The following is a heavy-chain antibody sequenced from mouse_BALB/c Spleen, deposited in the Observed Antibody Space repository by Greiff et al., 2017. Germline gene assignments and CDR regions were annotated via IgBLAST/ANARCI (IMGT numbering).Heavy chain of an antibody. CDR1: GFTFSSYA. J-gene: IGHJ1*01. CDR3: ARHGSTTVVARYFDV. V-gene: IGHV5-9-3*01. CDR2: ISSGGSYT. D-gene: IGHD1-1*01. Sequence: EVQLVESGGGLVKPGGSLKLSCAASGFTFSSYAMSWVRQTPEKRLEWVATISSGGSYTYYPDSVKGRFTLSRDNAKNTLYLQMSSLRSEDTAMYYCARHGSTTVVARYFDVWGAGTTVTVSS.